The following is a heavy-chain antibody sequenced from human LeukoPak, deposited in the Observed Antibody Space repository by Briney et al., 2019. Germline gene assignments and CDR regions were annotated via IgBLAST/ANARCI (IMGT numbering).Heavy chain of an antibody. CDR3: ASETESYYFDY. CDR1: GLTFSSYS. V-gene: IGHV3-21*03. J-gene: IGHJ4*02. D-gene: IGHD1-26*01. Sequence: PGGSLRLSCAASGLTFSSYSINWVRQAPGKGLEWVSSISSSSSYIYYADSVKGRFTISRDNAKNSLYLQMNSLRAEDTAVYYCASETESYYFDYWGQGTLVTVSS. CDR2: ISSSSSYI.